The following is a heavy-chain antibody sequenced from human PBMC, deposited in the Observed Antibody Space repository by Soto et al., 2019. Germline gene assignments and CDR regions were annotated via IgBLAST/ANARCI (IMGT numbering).Heavy chain of an antibody. CDR2: IHYSGNT. CDR3: ARLGRYYQSLDS. Sequence: SETLSLTCVVSGGSISSGGYSWSWIRQPPGKGLEWIGYIHYSGNTYYNPSLKSRVTISVDRSKNQFSLKLSSVTAADTAVYYCARLGRYYQSLDSWGPGTLVTVSS. J-gene: IGHJ5*01. CDR1: GGSISSGGYS. V-gene: IGHV4-30-2*01. D-gene: IGHD3-10*01.